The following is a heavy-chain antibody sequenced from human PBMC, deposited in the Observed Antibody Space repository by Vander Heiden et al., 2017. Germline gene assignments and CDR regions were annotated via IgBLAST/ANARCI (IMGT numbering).Heavy chain of an antibody. Sequence: QSTLKESGPTLVKPTQTLTLTCTFSGFSLSTSGVGVGWIRQPPGKALEWLALIYWDDDKRYSPSLKSRLTITKDTSKNQVVLTMTNMDPVDTATYYCAHSPCSVVSCYSKVSFLFDYWGQGTLVTVSS. J-gene: IGHJ4*02. D-gene: IGHD2-15*01. CDR3: AHSPCSVVSCYSKVSFLFDY. CDR1: GFSLSTSGVG. CDR2: IYWDDDK. V-gene: IGHV2-5*02.